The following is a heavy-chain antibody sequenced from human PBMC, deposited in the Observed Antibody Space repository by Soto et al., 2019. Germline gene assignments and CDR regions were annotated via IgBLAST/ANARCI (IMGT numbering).Heavy chain of an antibody. D-gene: IGHD5-18*01. V-gene: IGHV4-59*01. CDR3: ARGGYSYGSYYYYYYGMDV. CDR1: GGSISSYY. J-gene: IGHJ6*02. CDR2: IYYSGST. Sequence: PSETLSLTCTVSGGSISSYYWSWIRQPPGKGLEWIGYIYYSGSTNYNPSLKSRVTISVDTSKNQFSLKLSSVTAADTAVYYCARGGYSYGSYYYYYYGMDVWGQGTTVTVS.